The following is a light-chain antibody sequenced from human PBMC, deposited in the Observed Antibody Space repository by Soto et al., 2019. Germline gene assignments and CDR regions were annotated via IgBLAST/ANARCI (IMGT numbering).Light chain of an antibody. Sequence: QSVLTQPASVSGSPGQSITISCTGTSSDVGGYNYVSWYQQHPGKAPKLMIYDVSNRPSGVSNRFSGSKSGNTASLTISGLQAEDEADYYCSSYTSSSTLWVFGGGTQLTVL. CDR1: SSDVGGYNY. J-gene: IGLJ3*02. V-gene: IGLV2-14*01. CDR2: DVS. CDR3: SSYTSSSTLWV.